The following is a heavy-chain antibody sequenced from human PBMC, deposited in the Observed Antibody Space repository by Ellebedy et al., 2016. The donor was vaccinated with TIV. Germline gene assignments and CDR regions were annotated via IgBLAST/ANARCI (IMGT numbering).Heavy chain of an antibody. CDR2: IYYSGST. J-gene: IGHJ4*02. Sequence: MPSETLSLTCTVSGGPISSYYWSWIRQPPGKGLEWIGYIYYSGSTNYNPSLKSRVTISVDTSKNQFSMKLSSVTAADTAVYYCARHNSGYVDYWGQGTLVTVSS. CDR1: GGPISSYY. D-gene: IGHD2/OR15-2a*01. CDR3: ARHNSGYVDY. V-gene: IGHV4-59*08.